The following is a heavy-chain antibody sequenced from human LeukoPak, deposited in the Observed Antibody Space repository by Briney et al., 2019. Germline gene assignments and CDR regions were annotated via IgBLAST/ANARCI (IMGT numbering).Heavy chain of an antibody. J-gene: IGHJ4*02. CDR3: ARGLFRAVSDY. CDR2: TSGSGGTI. CDR1: GSIFSSYE. Sequence: GGSLRLSCAASGSIFSSYEMNWFRQAPGKGLEWVSHTSGSGGTIYYAESLKGRFTISRDNAKNSLFLQMNSLRAEDTAVYYCARGLFRAVSDYWGQGTLVTVSS. V-gene: IGHV3-48*03. D-gene: IGHD3-10*01.